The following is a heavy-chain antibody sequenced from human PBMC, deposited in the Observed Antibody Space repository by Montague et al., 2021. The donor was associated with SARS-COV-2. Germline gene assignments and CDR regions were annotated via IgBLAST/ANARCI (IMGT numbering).Heavy chain of an antibody. CDR1: GFIFNNYA. Sequence: SLRLSCAASGFIFNNYAMRWVRQAPGKGPQWLAAVTFDGRSQYYSSAVEGRFTISRHNSRNMLFLEMSSLRGEDTAVYYCARGRSSRTHYYYMDVWGKGTTVTVSS. V-gene: IGHV3-30*04. CDR3: ARGRSSRTHYYYMDV. CDR2: VTFDGRSQ. D-gene: IGHD6-6*01. J-gene: IGHJ6*03.